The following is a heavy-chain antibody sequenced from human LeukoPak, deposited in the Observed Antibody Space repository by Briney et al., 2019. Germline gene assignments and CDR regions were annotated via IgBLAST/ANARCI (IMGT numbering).Heavy chain of an antibody. CDR3: AKRWLQLQLDYFDY. CDR1: GFTFSSHW. V-gene: IGHV3-7*01. J-gene: IGHJ4*02. CDR2: IKQDGSEK. D-gene: IGHD5-24*01. Sequence: GGFLRLSCAASGFTFSSHWMSWVRQAPGKGLEWVANIKQDGSEKYYVDSVKGRFTISRDNAKNSLYLQMNSLRAEDTAVYYCAKRWLQLQLDYFDYWGQGTLVTVSS.